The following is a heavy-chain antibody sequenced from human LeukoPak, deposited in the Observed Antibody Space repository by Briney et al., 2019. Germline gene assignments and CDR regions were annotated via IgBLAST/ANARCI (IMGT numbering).Heavy chain of an antibody. CDR1: GGSISSYY. Sequence: KPSETLSLTCTVSGGSISSYYWSWIRQPPGKGLEWIGYIYYSGSTNYNPSLKSRVTISVDTSKNQFSLKLSSVTAADTAVYYCARVPQNRYAYSSSWYYFDYWGQGTLVTVSS. V-gene: IGHV4-59*01. CDR3: ARVPQNRYAYSSSWYYFDY. CDR2: IYYSGST. D-gene: IGHD6-13*01. J-gene: IGHJ4*02.